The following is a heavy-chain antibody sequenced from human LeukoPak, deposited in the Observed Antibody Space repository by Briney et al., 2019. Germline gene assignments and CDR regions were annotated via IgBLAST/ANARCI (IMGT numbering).Heavy chain of an antibody. CDR2: IIPILGIA. Sequence: SVKVSCKASGGTFSSYTISWVRQAPGQGLEWMGRIIPILGIANYAQKFQGRVTITADKSTSTAYMELSSLRSEDTAVYYCARDYCGSGSYRFWFDPWGQGTLVTVSS. V-gene: IGHV1-69*04. CDR1: GGTFSSYT. CDR3: ARDYCGSGSYRFWFDP. D-gene: IGHD3-10*01. J-gene: IGHJ5*02.